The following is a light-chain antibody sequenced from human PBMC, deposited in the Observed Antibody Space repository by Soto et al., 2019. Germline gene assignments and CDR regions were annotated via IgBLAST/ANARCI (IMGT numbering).Light chain of an antibody. V-gene: IGLV7-46*01. CDR2: DTS. Sequence: QAVLSHERSLSLSPGWTATLTCASSTGAVTSGHYPCWFQQKPGQAPRTLIYDTSNKHSWTPSRFSGSLLGGNAALTLSGAQPEDVAEYYCLLSYSGAYYVFGTGTKGTVL. CDR3: LLSYSGAYYV. J-gene: IGLJ1*01. CDR1: TGAVTSGHY.